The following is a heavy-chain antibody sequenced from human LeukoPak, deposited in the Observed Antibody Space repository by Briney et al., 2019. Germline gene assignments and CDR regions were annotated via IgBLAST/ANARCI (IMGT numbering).Heavy chain of an antibody. CDR2: IYSTTHT. CDR3: AGGPGVLFFDY. J-gene: IGHJ4*02. V-gene: IGHV3-53*01. Sequence: GGSLRLSCAASGFTFSSNYMTWVRQAPGKGLEWVSIIYSTTHTYYADSVRGRFTISRDDSKTTLYLHMNNLRVEDTAVYYCAGGPGVLFFDYWGQGTLVTVSS. CDR1: GFTFSSNY. D-gene: IGHD3-16*01.